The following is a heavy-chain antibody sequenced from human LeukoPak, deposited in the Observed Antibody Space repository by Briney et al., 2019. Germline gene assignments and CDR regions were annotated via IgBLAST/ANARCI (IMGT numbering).Heavy chain of an antibody. J-gene: IGHJ4*02. CDR2: IIPIFGTA. CDR1: GGTFSSYA. CDR3: ARSRYCSGGSCYSILDY. D-gene: IGHD2-15*01. V-gene: IGHV1-69*13. Sequence: ASVKVSCKASGGTFSSYAISWVRQAPGQGLEWMGGIIPIFGTANYAQKFQGRVTITADESTSTAYMELSSLRSEDTAVYYCARSRYCSGGSCYSILDYWGQGTLVTVSS.